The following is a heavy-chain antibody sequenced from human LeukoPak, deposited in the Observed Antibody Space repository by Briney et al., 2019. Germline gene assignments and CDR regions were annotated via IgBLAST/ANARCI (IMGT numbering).Heavy chain of an antibody. CDR1: GFTFSNYN. CDR2: ISSRGSYT. CDR3: ARIDAFDI. V-gene: IGHV3-21*06. Sequence: GGSLRLSCAASGFTFSNYNMNWVRQAPGKGLEWVSYISSRGSYTYYADSVKGRFTISRENAKNSLYLQMNSLRAEDTAVYYCARIDAFDIWGQGTMVTVSS. J-gene: IGHJ3*02.